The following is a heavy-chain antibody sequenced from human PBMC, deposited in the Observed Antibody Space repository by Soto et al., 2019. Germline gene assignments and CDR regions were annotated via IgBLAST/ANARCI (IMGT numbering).Heavy chain of an antibody. D-gene: IGHD2-8*01. Sequence: QVQLVESGGGLVKPGGSLRLSCAASGFTFSDYYIGWIRLAPGKGLEWVSSISSSGANTKYADSVKGRFTISRDNAKNSLYLHMNSLRAEETAVYYCASGGTVPNSAFGYWGQGTLVTVSS. J-gene: IGHJ4*02. CDR1: GFTFSDYY. CDR3: ASGGTVPNSAFGY. CDR2: ISSSGANT. V-gene: IGHV3-11*05.